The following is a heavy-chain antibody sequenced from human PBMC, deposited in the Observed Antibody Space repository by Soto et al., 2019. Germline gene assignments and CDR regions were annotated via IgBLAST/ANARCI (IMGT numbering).Heavy chain of an antibody. V-gene: IGHV3-11*01. D-gene: IGHD4-17*01. CDR3: ATCPDYGDSSAAFDI. CDR1: GFTFSDYY. CDR2: ISSSGSTI. J-gene: IGHJ3*02. Sequence: QVQLVESGGGLVKPGGSLRLSCAASGFTFSDYYMSWIRQAPGKGLEWVSYISSSGSTIYYADSVKGRFTISRDNAKNSLYLQMTSLRAEDTAVYYCATCPDYGDSSAAFDIWGQGTMVTVSS.